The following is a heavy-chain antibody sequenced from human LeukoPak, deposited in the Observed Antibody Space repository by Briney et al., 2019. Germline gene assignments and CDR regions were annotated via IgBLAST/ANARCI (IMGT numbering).Heavy chain of an antibody. CDR1: GFTFSSYG. V-gene: IGHV3-48*03. Sequence: GGSLRLSCAASGFTFSSYGMNWVRQAPGKGLEWVSYISSSGSTIYYADSVKGRFTISRDNAKNSLYLQMNSLRAEDTAVYYCARRSDYYGSGSYYAPDYWGQGTLVTVSS. CDR2: ISSSGSTI. J-gene: IGHJ4*02. CDR3: ARRSDYYGSGSYYAPDY. D-gene: IGHD3-10*01.